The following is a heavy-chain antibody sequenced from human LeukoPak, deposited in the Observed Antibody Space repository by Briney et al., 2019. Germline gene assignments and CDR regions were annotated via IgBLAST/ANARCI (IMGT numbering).Heavy chain of an antibody. J-gene: IGHJ4*02. CDR2: INPNSGGT. V-gene: IGHV1-2*02. CDR3: ARDKGNYGGNDFICDY. CDR1: GYTFTDHY. Sequence: ASVKVSCKASGYTFTDHYMYWVRQAPGQGLEWIGWINPNSGGTNFAQKFQGRVTMTRDTSISAAYMELSSLRSDDTAVYYCARDKGNYGGNDFICDYWGQGTLVTVSS. D-gene: IGHD5-12*01.